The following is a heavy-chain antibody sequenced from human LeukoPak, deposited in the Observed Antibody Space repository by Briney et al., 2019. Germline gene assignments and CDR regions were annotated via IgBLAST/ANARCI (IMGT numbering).Heavy chain of an antibody. D-gene: IGHD1-26*01. CDR3: AKGEVGAFFDY. J-gene: IGHJ4*02. CDR1: GFTFSSYT. V-gene: IGHV3-23*01. Sequence: PGGSLRLSCAASGFTFSSYTISWVRQAPGKGLEWVSTVSGSGGETFYADSVKGRFTISRDNSKNTVFLRMNSLRAEDTAVYYCAKGEVGAFFDYWGQGTLVTVSS. CDR2: VSGSGGET.